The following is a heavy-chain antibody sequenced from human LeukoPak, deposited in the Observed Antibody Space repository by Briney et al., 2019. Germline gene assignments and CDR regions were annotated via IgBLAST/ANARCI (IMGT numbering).Heavy chain of an antibody. Sequence: SGGSLRLSCAASGFTVSSNYMSWVHQAPGKGLEWVSVIYSGGSTYYADSVKGRFTISRDNSKHTLYLQMNSLRVEDTAVYYCARDRLYSSSSEDYWGQGTLVTVSS. CDR2: IYSGGST. V-gene: IGHV3-53*01. CDR3: ARDRLYSSSSEDY. CDR1: GFTVSSNY. D-gene: IGHD6-6*01. J-gene: IGHJ4*02.